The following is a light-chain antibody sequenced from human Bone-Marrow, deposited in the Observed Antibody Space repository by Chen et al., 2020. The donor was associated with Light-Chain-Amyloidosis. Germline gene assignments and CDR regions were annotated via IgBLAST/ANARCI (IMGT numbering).Light chain of an antibody. CDR2: EVT. CDR1: SSDVGTYNL. V-gene: IGLV2-23*02. CDR3: CSYAGSRTRV. Sequence: QSALAQPASVSGSPGQSITIPCTGTSSDVGTYNLFSWYQQPPGRAPKLMIYEVTKRPSGISDRFSGSKSGNTASLTISGLQAEDEADYYCCSYAGSRTRVFGGGTKLTVL. J-gene: IGLJ3*02.